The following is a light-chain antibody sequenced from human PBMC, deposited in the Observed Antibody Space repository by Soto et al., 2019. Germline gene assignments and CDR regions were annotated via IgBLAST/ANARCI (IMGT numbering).Light chain of an antibody. CDR1: QSVSSSY. CDR2: GAS. Sequence: EIVLTQSPGTLSLSPGERATLACRASQSVSSSYLAWYQQKPGQAPRLLNYGASSRATGITDRFSGSGSGTDFTLPISRLEPEDFAVYYCQQYVNSPITFGHGTRLEIK. CDR3: QQYVNSPIT. J-gene: IGKJ5*01. V-gene: IGKV3-20*01.